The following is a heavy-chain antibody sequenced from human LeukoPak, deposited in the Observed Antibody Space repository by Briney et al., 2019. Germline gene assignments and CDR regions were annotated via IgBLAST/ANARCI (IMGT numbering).Heavy chain of an antibody. CDR3: ASPPGAGNSGVEYFDY. D-gene: IGHD4-23*01. J-gene: IGHJ4*02. V-gene: IGHV4-39*01. CDR2: IYYSGST. CDR1: GGSISSSSYY. Sequence: PSETLSPTCTVSGGSISSSSYYWGWIRQPPGKGLEWIGSIYYSGSTYYNPSLKSRVTISVDTSKNQFSLKLSSVTAADTAVYYCASPPGAGNSGVEYFDYWGQGTLVTVSS.